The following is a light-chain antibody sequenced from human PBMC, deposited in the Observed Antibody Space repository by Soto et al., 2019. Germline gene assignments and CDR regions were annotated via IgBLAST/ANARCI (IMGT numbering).Light chain of an antibody. Sequence: EIVLTQSPATLSLSPGERGTLSCRASQSISSSLAWYQQKPGQPPRLLIYDASNRATGIPARFSGSGSGTDFTLTISRLEPEDFAVYYCQQRFSWPRTFGQGTKVEIK. J-gene: IGKJ1*01. CDR2: DAS. CDR1: QSISSS. CDR3: QQRFSWPRT. V-gene: IGKV3-11*01.